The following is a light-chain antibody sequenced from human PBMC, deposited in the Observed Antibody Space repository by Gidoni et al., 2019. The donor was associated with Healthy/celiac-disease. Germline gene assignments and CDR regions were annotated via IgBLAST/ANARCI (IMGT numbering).Light chain of an antibody. J-gene: IGKJ4*01. CDR1: QDISNY. CDR2: GAS. Sequence: DRQMTQSPSSLSASVGDRVTITCQASQDISNYLNWYQQKPGKAPKLLIYGASTLETGVPSRFSGSGSGTDFTFTISSLQPEDIATYYCQQYDNLPLTFGGGTKVEIK. V-gene: IGKV1-33*01. CDR3: QQYDNLPLT.